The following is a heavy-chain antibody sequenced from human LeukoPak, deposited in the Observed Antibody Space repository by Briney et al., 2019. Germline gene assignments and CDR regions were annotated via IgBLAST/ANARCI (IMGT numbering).Heavy chain of an antibody. D-gene: IGHD3-10*01. CDR1: GGSISSYY. CDR3: ARLFPWFGELLGFDP. V-gene: IGHV4-34*01. J-gene: IGHJ5*02. CDR2: INHSGMT. Sequence: SETLSLTCTVSGGSISSYYWSWIRQPPGKGLEWIGEINHSGMTNYNPSLKSRVSISLDTSKKQFSLKLTSVTAADTAVYYCARLFPWFGELLGFDPWGQGTLVTVSS.